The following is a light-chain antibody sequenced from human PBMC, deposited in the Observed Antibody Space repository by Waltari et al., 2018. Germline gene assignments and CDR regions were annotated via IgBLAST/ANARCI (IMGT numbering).Light chain of an antibody. Sequence: DILLTQSPSSLSASVGDRVTIPCRASPGISSYLAWSQQKPGKAPKLLIYAASTLQSGVPSRFSGSGSGTDFTLTISSLQPEDFATYYCRQLNSYPITFGQGTRLEIK. V-gene: IGKV1-9*01. CDR2: AAS. CDR1: PGISSY. CDR3: RQLNSYPIT. J-gene: IGKJ5*01.